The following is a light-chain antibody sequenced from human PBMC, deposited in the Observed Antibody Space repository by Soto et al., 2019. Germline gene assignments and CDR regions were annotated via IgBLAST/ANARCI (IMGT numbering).Light chain of an antibody. Sequence: IVMTQSPATLSGSPGERATLSCRASQSISGNLAWYQQKPGQAPRLLIYGASTRATGIPARFSGSESGTEFTLTISSLQSEDFAVYNCQQYNDWPLTFGQVTKVEIX. CDR3: QQYNDWPLT. CDR1: QSISGN. J-gene: IGKJ2*01. V-gene: IGKV3-15*01. CDR2: GAS.